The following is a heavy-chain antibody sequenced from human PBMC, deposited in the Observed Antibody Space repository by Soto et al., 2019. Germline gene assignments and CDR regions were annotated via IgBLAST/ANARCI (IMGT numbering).Heavy chain of an antibody. CDR2: IKEDGSEK. V-gene: IGHV3-7*01. CDR1: GFRISTYW. Sequence: EVQLVESGGGLVQPGGSLRLSCIASGFRISTYWMGWVRQAPGKGLEWVANIKEDGSEKYYVDSVKGRFTISRDSARNSVYLQMNSLRDEDTAVYYCAREMLTGTTFYDYGGQGTLLTVSS. D-gene: IGHD1-7*01. CDR3: AREMLTGTTFYDY. J-gene: IGHJ4*02.